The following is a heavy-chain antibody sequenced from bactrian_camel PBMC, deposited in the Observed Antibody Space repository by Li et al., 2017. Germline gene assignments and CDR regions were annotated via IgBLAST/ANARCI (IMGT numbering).Heavy chain of an antibody. CDR3: AAAFIDYPYRCDSRGGTGMENGY. CDR1: GLDRGTRD. V-gene: IGHV3S32*01. CDR2: IDLTTGTT. D-gene: IGHD5*01. Sequence: DVQLVESGGRSVQTGGSQRLSCAASGLDRGTRDMAWFRQYPGEEREGVARIDLTTGTTAYADSVKGRFSILQDNDKNTLYLQMNSLKPEDTAVYYCAAAFIDYPYRCDSRGGTGMENGYWGQGTQVTVS. J-gene: IGHJ6*01.